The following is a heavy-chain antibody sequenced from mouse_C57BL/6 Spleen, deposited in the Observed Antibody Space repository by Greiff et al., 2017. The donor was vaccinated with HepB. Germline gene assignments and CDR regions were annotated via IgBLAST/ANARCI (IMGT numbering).Heavy chain of an antibody. J-gene: IGHJ3*01. CDR1: GYTFTSYW. Sequence: QVQLQQPGAELVKPGASVKLSCKASGYTFTSYWMHWVKQRPGQGLEWIGMIHPNSGSTNYNEKFKSKATLTVDKSSSPAYMQLSSLTSEDSAVYYCARSHSYYSFAYWGQGTLVTVSA. CDR2: IHPNSGST. CDR3: ARSHSYYSFAY. D-gene: IGHD2-10*01. V-gene: IGHV1-64*01.